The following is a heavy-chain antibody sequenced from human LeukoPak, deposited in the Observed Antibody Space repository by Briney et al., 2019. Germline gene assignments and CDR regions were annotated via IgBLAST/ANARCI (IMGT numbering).Heavy chain of an antibody. Sequence: PGRSLRLSCAASGFTFDDYGMHWVRQAPGRGLEWVVNINQDGSDNYYVDSMKGRFTSSRDNAKNSVYLQMSGLRAEDTAVYYCARSSWGSSTNSWGQGTLVIVSS. V-gene: IGHV3-7*01. CDR1: GFTFDDYG. CDR3: ARSSWGSSTNS. D-gene: IGHD3-16*01. CDR2: INQDGSDN. J-gene: IGHJ4*02.